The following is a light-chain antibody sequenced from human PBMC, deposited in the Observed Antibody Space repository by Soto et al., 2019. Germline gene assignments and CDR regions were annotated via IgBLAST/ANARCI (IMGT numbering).Light chain of an antibody. CDR2: GNS. V-gene: IGLV1-40*01. CDR1: SSNIGAGYD. CDR3: QSYDSSLSGVV. J-gene: IGLJ2*01. Sequence: QSALTQPPSVSGAPGQRVTISCTGSSSNIGAGYDVHWYQQLPGTAPKLLIYGNSNRPSGVPDRFSGSKSGTSASLVITGLQAEDEADYYCQSYDSSLSGVVFGGGTKLTV.